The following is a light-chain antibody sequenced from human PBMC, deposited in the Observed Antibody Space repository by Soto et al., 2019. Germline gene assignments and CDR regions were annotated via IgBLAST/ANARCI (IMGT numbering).Light chain of an antibody. V-gene: IGLV2-8*01. J-gene: IGLJ3*02. Sequence: QSALTQPPSASGSPGQSVTISCTGTSRDVGAYKYVSWYQQYPGKAPKLMIYEVTKRPSGVPDRFSGSKSGNTASLTVSGLQAEDEADYYCTSYVGNDIWVFGGGTQLTV. CDR3: TSYVGNDIWV. CDR1: SRDVGAYKY. CDR2: EVT.